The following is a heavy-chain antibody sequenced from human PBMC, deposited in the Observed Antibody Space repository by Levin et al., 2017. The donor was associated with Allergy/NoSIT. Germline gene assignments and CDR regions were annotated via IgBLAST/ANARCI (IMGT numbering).Heavy chain of an antibody. V-gene: IGHV3-23*01. CDR2: ISGSGGST. J-gene: IGHJ4*02. CDR3: AKDRPYSSSWHLFDY. D-gene: IGHD6-13*01. CDR1: GFTFSSYA. Sequence: PGESLKISCAASGFTFSSYAMSWVRQAPGKGLEWVSAISGSGGSTYYADSVKGRFTISRDNSKNTLYLQMNSLRAEDTAVYYCAKDRPYSSSWHLFDYWGQGTLVTVSS.